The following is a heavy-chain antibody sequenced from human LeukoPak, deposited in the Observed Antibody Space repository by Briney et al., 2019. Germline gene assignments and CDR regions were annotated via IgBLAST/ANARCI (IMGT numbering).Heavy chain of an antibody. D-gene: IGHD6-13*01. Sequence: PGGSLRLSCAASGFTFSSYAMHWVRQAPGKGLEWVAVISYDGSNKYNADSVKGRFTISRDNSKNTLYLQMNSLRAEDTAVYYCASAYSSSWYMGDYWGQGTLVTVSS. CDR1: GFTFSSYA. V-gene: IGHV3-30-3*01. J-gene: IGHJ4*02. CDR2: ISYDGSNK. CDR3: ASAYSSSWYMGDY.